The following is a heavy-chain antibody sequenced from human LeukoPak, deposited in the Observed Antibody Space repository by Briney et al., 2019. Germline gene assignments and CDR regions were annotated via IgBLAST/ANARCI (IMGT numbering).Heavy chain of an antibody. Sequence: SVKVSCKASGGTFSSYAISWVRQAPGQGLEWMGRIIPICGTANYAQKFQGRVTITTDESTSTAYMELSSLRSEDTAVYYCARDHLPLAYYDRLDAFDIWGQGTMGTVSS. CDR1: GGTFSSYA. J-gene: IGHJ3*02. V-gene: IGHV1-69*05. CDR3: ARDHLPLAYYDRLDAFDI. CDR2: IIPICGTA. D-gene: IGHD3-22*01.